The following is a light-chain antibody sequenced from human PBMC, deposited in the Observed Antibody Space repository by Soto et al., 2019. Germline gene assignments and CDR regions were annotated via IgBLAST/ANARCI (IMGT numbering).Light chain of an antibody. V-gene: IGLV2-14*01. J-gene: IGLJ1*01. CDR1: SSDVGRYNY. CDR3: SSYATSSTYV. CDR2: DVS. Sequence: QSVLAQPASVSGSPGQSITISCTGTSSDVGRYNYVSWYQQRPGKAPKLMIYDVSNRPSGVSNRFSGSKSGNTASLTISGLQAEDEAAYYCSSYATSSTYVFGTGTKVTVL.